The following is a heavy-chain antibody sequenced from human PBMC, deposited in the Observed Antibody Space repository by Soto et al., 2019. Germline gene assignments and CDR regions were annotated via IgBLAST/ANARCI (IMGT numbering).Heavy chain of an antibody. D-gene: IGHD3-10*01. Sequence: SQTLSLTCAVYGGSFSGYYWSWIRQPPGKGLEWIGEINHSGSTNYNPSLKSRVTISVDTSKNQFSLKLSSVTAADTAVYYCARGPYYGSGSYYYYGMDVWGQGTTVTVSS. J-gene: IGHJ6*02. CDR3: ARGPYYGSGSYYYYGMDV. CDR2: INHSGST. CDR1: GGSFSGYY. V-gene: IGHV4-34*01.